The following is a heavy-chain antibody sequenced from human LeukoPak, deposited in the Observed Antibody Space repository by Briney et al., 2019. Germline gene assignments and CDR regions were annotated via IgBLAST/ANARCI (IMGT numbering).Heavy chain of an antibody. CDR3: ASDNYYDSSDYYDY. CDR2: INPNSGGT. Sequence: ASVKVSCKASGYTFTGYYMHWVRQAPGQGLEWMGWINPNSGGTNYAQKFQGRVTMTRDTSISTAYMELSRLRSDDTAVYYCASDNYYDSSDYYDYWGQGTLVTVSS. J-gene: IGHJ4*02. CDR1: GYTFTGYY. D-gene: IGHD3-22*01. V-gene: IGHV1-2*02.